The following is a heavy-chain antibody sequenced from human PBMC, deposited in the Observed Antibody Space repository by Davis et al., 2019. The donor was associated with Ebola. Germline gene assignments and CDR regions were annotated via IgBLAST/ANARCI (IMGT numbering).Heavy chain of an antibody. CDR3: AKVGPHPTNYYYYGMDV. Sequence: SLKIPCAASGFTLSGYDMNWVRQAPGKGLQWVGVIWDDGSNKYYADSVKGRFTISRDNSKNTLYLQMNSLRAEDTAVYYCAKVGPHPTNYYYYGMDVWGKGTTVTVSS. CDR2: IWDDGSNK. J-gene: IGHJ6*04. CDR1: GFTLSGYD. V-gene: IGHV3-33*06.